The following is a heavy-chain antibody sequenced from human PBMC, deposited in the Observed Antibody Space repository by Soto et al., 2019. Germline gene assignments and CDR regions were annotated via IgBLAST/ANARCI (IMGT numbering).Heavy chain of an antibody. Sequence: EVHLLESGGGVVQPGKSLKISYAAFGLEFNDYPMTWFRQPPGQGLEWVSGISASGEKPYYADSVKGRFTISRDNSKNTLSLQMNSLRVEDTGIYYCAKLEWLEFGGDYWGQETLVTVSS. J-gene: IGHJ4*02. CDR1: GLEFNDYP. CDR2: ISASGEKP. D-gene: IGHD6-19*01. V-gene: IGHV3-23*01. CDR3: AKLEWLEFGGDY.